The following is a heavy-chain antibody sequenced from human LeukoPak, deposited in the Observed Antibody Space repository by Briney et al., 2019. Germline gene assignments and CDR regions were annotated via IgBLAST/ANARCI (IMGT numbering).Heavy chain of an antibody. J-gene: IGHJ6*02. CDR1: GFPFTVYP. CDR3: ARDRCTSCYYYYYGMDV. CDR2: SSSDETYK. V-gene: IGHV3-30-3*01. D-gene: IGHD2-2*01. Sequence: PGGSLRLSCAASGFPFTVYPTHWVRQAPGKGLEWVSVSSSDETYKFYADSVRGRFTISRDNSKNRLYLQMSDLRAEDTAVYYCARDRCTSCYYYYYGMDVWGQGTTVTVSS.